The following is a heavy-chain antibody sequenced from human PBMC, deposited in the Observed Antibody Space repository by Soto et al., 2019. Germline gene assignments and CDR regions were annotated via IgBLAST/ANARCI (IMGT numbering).Heavy chain of an antibody. V-gene: IGHV4-59*03. J-gene: IGHJ6*03. CDR2: ICNSGTT. CDR3: AGGWSIVVATRRLIDV. D-gene: IGHD3-22*01. CDR1: GGSIRSYC. Sequence: QVQLQESGPTLVKPSETLSLTCTVSGGSIRSYCWTWIRQPPGEGLEWIGCICNSGTTNYNPSLMSRVAISIDTQKDQFSLQLSSVTVADTAFYYCAGGWSIVVATRRLIDVWGKGTTVTVAS.